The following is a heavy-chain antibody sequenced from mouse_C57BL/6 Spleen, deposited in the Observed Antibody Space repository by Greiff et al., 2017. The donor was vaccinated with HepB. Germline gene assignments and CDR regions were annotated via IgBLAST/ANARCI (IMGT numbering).Heavy chain of an antibody. J-gene: IGHJ2*01. V-gene: IGHV1-22*01. D-gene: IGHD1-1*01. CDR2: INPNNGGT. CDR1: GYTFTDYN. CDR3: ARFHYYGSSHYFDY. Sequence: EVQLQQSGPELVKPGASVKMSCKASGYTFTDYNMHWVKQSHGKSLEWIGYINPNNGGTSYNQKFKGKATLTVNKSSSTAYMELRSLTSEDSAVYYCARFHYYGSSHYFDYWGQGTTLTVSS.